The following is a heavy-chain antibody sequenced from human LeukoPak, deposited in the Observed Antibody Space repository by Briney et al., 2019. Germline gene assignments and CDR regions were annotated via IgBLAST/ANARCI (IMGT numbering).Heavy chain of an antibody. CDR3: AKDRCSNGIGCYYYYMDV. V-gene: IGHV3-30*02. CDR1: GFTFSSYG. Sequence: GGSLRLSCAASGFTFSSYGMHWVRQAPGKGLEWVAYIQYDGSNEQYADSVKGRFSISRDSSKNILYLQMNSLRAEGTAVYYCAKDRCSNGIGCYYYYMDVWGKGTTVTISS. D-gene: IGHD2-8*01. CDR2: IQYDGSNE. J-gene: IGHJ6*03.